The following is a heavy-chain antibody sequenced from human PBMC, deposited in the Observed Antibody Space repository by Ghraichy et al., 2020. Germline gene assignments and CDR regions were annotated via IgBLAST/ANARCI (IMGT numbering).Heavy chain of an antibody. CDR3: ALEGGYSSSRFDY. Sequence: GGSLRLSCAASGFTFSSYSMNWVRQAAGKGLEWVSSISSSSSYIYYADSLKGRFTISRDNAKNSLYLQMNTLRAEDTAVYYCALEGGYSSSRFDYWGQGTLVTVSS. CDR2: ISSSSSYI. CDR1: GFTFSSYS. J-gene: IGHJ4*02. D-gene: IGHD6-13*01. V-gene: IGHV3-21*01.